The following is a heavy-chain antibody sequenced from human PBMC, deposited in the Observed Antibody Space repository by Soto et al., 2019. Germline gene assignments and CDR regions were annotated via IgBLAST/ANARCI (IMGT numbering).Heavy chain of an antibody. CDR2: ISWRDSYI. CDR3: ARGPYVSSSSWYYDY. D-gene: IGHD6-13*01. J-gene: IGHJ4*02. CDR1: GFTVSIYP. Sequence: GGSLSLSCASSGFTVSIYPMKWVRQAPGKGLERVSAISWRDSYIYYADSVKGRFTISRDSFKNSLYLQINGLRAEDTAVYYCARGPYVSSSSWYYDYWGQGTLVTVSS. V-gene: IGHV3-23*01.